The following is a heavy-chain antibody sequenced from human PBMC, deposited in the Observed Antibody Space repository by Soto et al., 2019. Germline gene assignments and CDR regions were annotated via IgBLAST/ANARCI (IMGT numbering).Heavy chain of an antibody. D-gene: IGHD1-1*01. CDR3: ARVTPGNNLYYFSGLDV. CDR2: ISYEGSNT. J-gene: IGHJ6*02. V-gene: IGHV3-30-3*01. CDR1: GFTFDTYG. Sequence: ESGGGVAQPGRSLRLSCVASGFTFDTYGIHWVRQAPGKGLQWVALISYEGSNTYYADSVRGRFTISRDNSKNTLYLQINALRPEDTGVYYCARVTPGNNLYYFSGLDVWGQGTSVTVSS.